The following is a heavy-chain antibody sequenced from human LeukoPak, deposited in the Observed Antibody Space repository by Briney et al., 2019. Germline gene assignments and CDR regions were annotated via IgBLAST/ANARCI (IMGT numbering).Heavy chain of an antibody. V-gene: IGHV3-30*02. CDR2: IRNDGTTE. Sequence: GGSLRLSCAGSGFTFSSYGMYWVRQAPGKGLEWVAFIRNDGTTEYYADSVRGRITISRDNSKNSLYLQMNSLRPEDTALYYCATNGGGDSGYGNFDYWGQGTLVTVSS. D-gene: IGHD5-12*01. J-gene: IGHJ4*02. CDR3: ATNGGGDSGYGNFDY. CDR1: GFTFSSYG.